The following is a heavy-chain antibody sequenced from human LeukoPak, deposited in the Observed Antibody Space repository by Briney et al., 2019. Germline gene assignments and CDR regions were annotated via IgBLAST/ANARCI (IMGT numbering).Heavy chain of an antibody. CDR1: GGSISSGGYS. CDR2: IHHGGST. D-gene: IGHD3-10*01. Sequence: SETLSLTCAVSGGSISSGGYSWSWIRQPPGKGPEWIGYIHHGGSTSYNPSLRSRLTISVDGSKNQFSLKLISMTAADTAVYYCARAPTRYGSGSADYYYYAMDVWGKGTTVTVSS. V-gene: IGHV4-30-2*01. CDR3: ARAPTRYGSGSADYYYYAMDV. J-gene: IGHJ6*04.